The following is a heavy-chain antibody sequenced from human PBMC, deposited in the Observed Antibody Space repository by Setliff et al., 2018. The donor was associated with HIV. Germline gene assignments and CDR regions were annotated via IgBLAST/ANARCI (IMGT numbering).Heavy chain of an antibody. J-gene: IGHJ6*03. V-gene: IGHV4-61*09. Sequence: SETLSLTCTVSGGSISSGSYYWSWIRQPAGKGLEWIGYIYTSGSTNYNPSLKSRVTISVDTSKNQFSLKLSSVTAADTAVYYCARGRSDCSSTSCQYYYYYMDVWGQGTKVTVSS. CDR3: ARGRSDCSSTSCQYYYYYMDV. CDR1: GGSISSGSYY. D-gene: IGHD2-2*01. CDR2: IYTSGST.